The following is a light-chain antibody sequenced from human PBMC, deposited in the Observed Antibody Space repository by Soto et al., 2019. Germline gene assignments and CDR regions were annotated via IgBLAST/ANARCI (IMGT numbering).Light chain of an antibody. Sequence: QSVLTQPPSASGTPGQRVTISCSGSSSNIESNTVTWYQQLPGTAPKLVIFTNVNRPSGVPDRFSGSKSGTSASLAITGLQAEDEADYYCLSYDSSLSAFYVFGTGTKLTV. CDR1: SSNIESNT. J-gene: IGLJ1*01. CDR2: TNV. V-gene: IGLV1-44*01. CDR3: LSYDSSLSAFYV.